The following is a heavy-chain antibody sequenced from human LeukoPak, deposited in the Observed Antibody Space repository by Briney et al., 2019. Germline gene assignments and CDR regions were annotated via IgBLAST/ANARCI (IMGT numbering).Heavy chain of an antibody. D-gene: IGHD3-10*01. Sequence: GGSLRLSCAASGFSFSSYSMNWVRQAPGKGLEWVSYISTTGSPIYYADSVKGRFTISRDNAKNSLYLQMNGLRAEDPAVYYCARPSGNWGRGTLVTVSS. J-gene: IGHJ4*02. V-gene: IGHV3-48*04. CDR1: GFSFSSYS. CDR2: ISTTGSPI. CDR3: ARPSGN.